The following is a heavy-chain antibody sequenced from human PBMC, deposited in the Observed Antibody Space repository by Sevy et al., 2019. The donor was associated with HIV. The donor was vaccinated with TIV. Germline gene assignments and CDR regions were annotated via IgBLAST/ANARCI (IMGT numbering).Heavy chain of an antibody. V-gene: IGHV4-34*01. J-gene: IGHJ6*02. CDR3: ARAKYYYDSSGYYRMMGYYYYGMDV. CDR1: GGSFSGYY. Sequence: SETLSLTCAVYGGSFSGYYRSWIRQPPGKGLEWIGEINHSGSTNYNPSIKSRVTISVDTSKNQFSLKLSSVTAADTAVYYCARAKYYYDSSGYYRMMGYYYYGMDVWGQGTTVTAP. D-gene: IGHD3-22*01. CDR2: INHSGST.